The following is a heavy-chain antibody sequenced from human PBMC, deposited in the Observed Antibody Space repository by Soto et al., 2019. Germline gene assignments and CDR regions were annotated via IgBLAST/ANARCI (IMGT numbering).Heavy chain of an antibody. Sequence: EVQLLESGGGLVQPGGSLRLSCAASGFTFSSYAMRWVRQAPGKGLEWVSAISGRGDSTYYADSVKGRFTISRDNSKNTLYLQMNSLRAEDTTVYYCAKRGSGSYFDYWGQGTLVTVSS. CDR3: AKRGSGSYFDY. CDR1: GFTFSSYA. CDR2: ISGRGDST. J-gene: IGHJ4*02. V-gene: IGHV3-23*01. D-gene: IGHD3-10*01.